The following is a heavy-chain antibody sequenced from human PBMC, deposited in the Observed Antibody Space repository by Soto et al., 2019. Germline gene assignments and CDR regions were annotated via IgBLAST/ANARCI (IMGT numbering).Heavy chain of an antibody. Sequence: GGSLRLSCAASGFTFDDYAMHWVRQAPGKGLEWVSGISWNSGSIGYADSVKGRFTISRDNAKNSLYLQMNSLRAEDTALYYCAKCFNRGTSCYSAFDYWGQGTLVTVSS. J-gene: IGHJ4*02. CDR2: ISWNSGSI. V-gene: IGHV3-9*01. CDR1: GFTFDDYA. D-gene: IGHD2-2*01. CDR3: AKCFNRGTSCYSAFDY.